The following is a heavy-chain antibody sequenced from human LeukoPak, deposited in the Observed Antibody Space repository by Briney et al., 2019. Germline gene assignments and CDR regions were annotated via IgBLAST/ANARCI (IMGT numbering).Heavy chain of an antibody. CDR1: GFTFSSYS. CDR2: ISSSSSYI. D-gene: IGHD3-16*01. J-gene: IGHJ4*02. Sequence: GGSLRLSCAASGFTFSSYSMNWVRQAPGKGLEWVSSISSSSSYIYYADSVKGRFTISRDNAKNSLYLQMNSLRAEDTAVYYCARDFGGLGILFWWGQGTLVTVSS. V-gene: IGHV3-21*04. CDR3: ARDFGGLGILFW.